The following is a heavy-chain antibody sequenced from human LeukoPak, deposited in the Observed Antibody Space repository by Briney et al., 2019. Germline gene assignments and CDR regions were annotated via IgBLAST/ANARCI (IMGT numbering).Heavy chain of an antibody. CDR2: IYNSGTT. CDR3: AWYSSGWYPDY. D-gene: IGHD6-19*01. Sequence: SETLSLTCAVSGGSVSSYYWSWIRQPPGKGLEWIGYIYNSGTTNYNPSLKSRVTISVDTSKNQFSLKLSSVSAADTAVYYCAWYSSGWYPDYWGQGTLVTVSS. CDR1: GGSVSSYY. J-gene: IGHJ4*02. V-gene: IGHV4-59*02.